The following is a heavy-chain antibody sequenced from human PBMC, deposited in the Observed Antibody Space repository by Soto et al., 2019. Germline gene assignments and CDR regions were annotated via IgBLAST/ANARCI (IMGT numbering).Heavy chain of an antibody. CDR3: ARDGWGDYGDRYYHYYGMDV. Sequence: PSETLSLTCTVSGGSISSYYWSWIRQPPGKGLEWIGYIYYSGSTNYNPSLKSRVTISVDTSKNQFSLKLSSVTAADTAVYYCARDGWGDYGDRYYHYYGMDVWGQGTTVTVSS. CDR1: GGSISSYY. J-gene: IGHJ6*02. CDR2: IYYSGST. V-gene: IGHV4-59*01. D-gene: IGHD4-17*01.